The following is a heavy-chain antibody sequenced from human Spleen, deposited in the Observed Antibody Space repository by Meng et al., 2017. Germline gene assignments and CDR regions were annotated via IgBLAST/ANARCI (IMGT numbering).Heavy chain of an antibody. D-gene: IGHD3-9*01. Sequence: SLKISCAASGFTFDDYAMHWVRQAPGKGLEWVSGISWNSGSIGYADSVKGRFTISRDNAKNSLYLQMNSLRAEDMALYYCARTGYFDWLSVLYYFDYWGQGTLVTVSS. CDR2: ISWNSGSI. J-gene: IGHJ4*02. V-gene: IGHV3-9*03. CDR3: ARTGYFDWLSVLYYFDY. CDR1: GFTFDDYA.